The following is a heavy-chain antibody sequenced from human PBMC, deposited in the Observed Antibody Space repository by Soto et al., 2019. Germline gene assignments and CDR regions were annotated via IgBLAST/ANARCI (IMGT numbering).Heavy chain of an antibody. CDR2: ISSSSSYI. CDR3: ARGSVGRATAIHY. V-gene: IGHV3-21*01. Sequence: NPGGSLRLSCAASGFTFSSCSMNWVRQAPGKGLEWVSSISSSSSYIYYADSVKGRFTISRDNAKNSLYLQMNSLRAEDTAVYYCARGSVGRATAIHYWGQGTLVTVSS. CDR1: GFTFSSCS. J-gene: IGHJ4*02. D-gene: IGHD2-21*02.